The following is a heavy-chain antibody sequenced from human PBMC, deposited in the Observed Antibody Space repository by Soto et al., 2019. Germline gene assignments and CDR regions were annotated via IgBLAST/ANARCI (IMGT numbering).Heavy chain of an antibody. D-gene: IGHD3-16*02. CDR3: ARDHYDYIWGSYPQTAFDY. CDR2: IIPILGIA. V-gene: IGHV1-69*04. J-gene: IGHJ4*02. CDR1: GGTFSSYT. Sequence: GASVKVSCKASGGTFSSYTISWVRQAPGQGLEWMGRIIPILGIANYAQKFQGRVTITADKSTSTAYMELSSLRSEDTAVYYCARDHYDYIWGSYPQTAFDYWGQGTLVTVSS.